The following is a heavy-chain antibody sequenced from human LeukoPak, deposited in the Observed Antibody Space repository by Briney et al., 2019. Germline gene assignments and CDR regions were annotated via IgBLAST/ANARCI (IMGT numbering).Heavy chain of an antibody. Sequence: PGGSLRLSCAASGFTFSSYAMSWVRQAPGKGLEWVSAISGSGGSTYYADSVKGRFTISRDNSKNTLYLQMNSLRAEDTAVYYCAKDQEELLWFGEPGYYGMDVWGQGTTVTVSS. CDR2: ISGSGGST. D-gene: IGHD3-10*01. J-gene: IGHJ6*02. V-gene: IGHV3-23*01. CDR3: AKDQEELLWFGEPGYYGMDV. CDR1: GFTFSSYA.